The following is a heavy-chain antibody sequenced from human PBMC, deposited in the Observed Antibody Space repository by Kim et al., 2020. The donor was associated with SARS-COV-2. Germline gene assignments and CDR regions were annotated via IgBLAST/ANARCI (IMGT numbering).Heavy chain of an antibody. CDR1: GFTFSSYE. Sequence: GGSLRLSCAASGFTFSSYEMNWVRQAPGKGLEWVLYISSSGSTIDYADSVKGRFTISRDNAKNSLYLQMNSLRAEDTAVYYCASGSDVWSGDSRPQYFDYWGQGAPVTVSS. J-gene: IGHJ4*02. CDR3: ASGSDVWSGDSRPQYFDY. D-gene: IGHD3-3*01. CDR2: ISSSGSTI. V-gene: IGHV3-48*03.